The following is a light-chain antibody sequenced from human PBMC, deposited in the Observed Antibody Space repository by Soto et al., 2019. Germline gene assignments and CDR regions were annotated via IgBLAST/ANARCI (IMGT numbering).Light chain of an antibody. Sequence: DIQMPQSPSSLSASVGDRVTITCRASQSISTYLNWYQQKAGLAPKLLIYAASSLQSGVPSRFSVSGSGTDFTLTISRLQPEDFATYYCQQAYSTRPTFGQGTKV. CDR2: AAS. J-gene: IGKJ1*01. CDR3: QQAYSTRPT. CDR1: QSISTY. V-gene: IGKV1-39*01.